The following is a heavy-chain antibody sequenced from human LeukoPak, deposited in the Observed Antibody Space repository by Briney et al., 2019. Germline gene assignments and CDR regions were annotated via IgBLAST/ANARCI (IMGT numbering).Heavy chain of an antibody. D-gene: IGHD6-19*01. V-gene: IGHV3-23*01. CDR3: ARGGVYSSGWYVDY. J-gene: IGHJ4*02. CDR1: GFTFSNHG. CDR2: ISPRGGGT. Sequence: GGTLRLYCAASGFTFSNHGMNWVRQAPGKGLEWLSGISPRGGGTYYADSVKGRFTISRDNAKNSLYLQMNSLRAEDTAVYYCARGGVYSSGWYVDYWGQGTLVTVSS.